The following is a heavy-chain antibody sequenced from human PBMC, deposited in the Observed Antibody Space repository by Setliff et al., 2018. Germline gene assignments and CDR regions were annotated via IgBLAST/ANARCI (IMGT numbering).Heavy chain of an antibody. J-gene: IGHJ4*02. CDR2: IYYSGST. CDR3: ARLRGAFDY. Sequence: PSETLSLTCTVSGGSISSYYWSWTRQPQGKRLEWIGYIYYSGSTNYNPSLEIRVTISVDTSKNQFSLRLNSATAADTAVYYCARLRGAFDYWGQGTLVTVSS. D-gene: IGHD3-16*01. CDR1: GGSISSYY. V-gene: IGHV4-59*01.